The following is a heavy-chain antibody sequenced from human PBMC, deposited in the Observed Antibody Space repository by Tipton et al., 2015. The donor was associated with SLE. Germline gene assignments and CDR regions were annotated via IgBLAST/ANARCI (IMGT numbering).Heavy chain of an antibody. J-gene: IGHJ4*02. Sequence: TLSLTCVVSGDSISGGGYSWSWLRQPPGKDLEWIGHIYENGGTNYNPSLRSRVTMSVDTSKNQFSLDLTSLTAADTAVYYCARHLCTDGVCPFDYWGQGTQVTVSA. CDR1: GDSISGGGYS. V-gene: IGHV4-30-2*03. CDR3: ARHLCTDGVCPFDY. D-gene: IGHD2-8*01. CDR2: IYENGGT.